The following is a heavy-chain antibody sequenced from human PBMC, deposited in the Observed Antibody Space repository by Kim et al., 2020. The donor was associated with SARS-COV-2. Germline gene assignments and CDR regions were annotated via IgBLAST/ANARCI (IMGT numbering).Heavy chain of an antibody. CDR1: GFTFSSYG. D-gene: IGHD6-13*01. CDR3: AKESAEDPAAGPNFDY. CDR2: ISYDGSNK. J-gene: IGHJ4*02. Sequence: GGSLRFYCAASGFTFSSYGMHWVRQAPGKGLEWVAVISYDGSNKYYADSVKGRFTISRDNSKNTLYLQMNSLRAEDTAVYYCAKESAEDPAAGPNFDYWGQGTLVTVSS. V-gene: IGHV3-30*18.